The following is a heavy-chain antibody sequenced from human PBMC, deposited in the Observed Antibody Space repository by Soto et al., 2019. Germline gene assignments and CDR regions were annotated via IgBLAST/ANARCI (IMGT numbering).Heavy chain of an antibody. V-gene: IGHV1-18*01. CDR1: GYTFTSYG. J-gene: IGHJ6*02. Sequence: ASVKVSCKASGYTFTSYGISWVRQAPGQGLEWMGWISAYNGNTNYAQKLQGRVTMTTDTSTSTAYMELRSLRSDDTAVYYCARDGSDTAMVSVQKRPLDVWGQGTTVNVSS. CDR2: ISAYNGNT. D-gene: IGHD5-18*01. CDR3: ARDGSDTAMVSVQKRPLDV.